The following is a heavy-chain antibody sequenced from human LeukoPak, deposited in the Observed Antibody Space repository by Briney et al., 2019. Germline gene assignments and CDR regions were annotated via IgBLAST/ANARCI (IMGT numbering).Heavy chain of an antibody. J-gene: IGHJ6*03. CDR2: ITKTSKTI. V-gene: IGHV3-48*01. CDR3: ARARNWGSPSYYFYYMDV. Sequence: GGSLRLSCTASGFTFTSYSMYWVRPAPGKGMEWISYITKTSKTIYNADSVKGRFILSRDNAKNSLFLQINSLRAEDTAVYYCARARNWGSPSYYFYYMDVWGKGTTVTVSS. CDR1: GFTFTSYS. D-gene: IGHD7-27*01.